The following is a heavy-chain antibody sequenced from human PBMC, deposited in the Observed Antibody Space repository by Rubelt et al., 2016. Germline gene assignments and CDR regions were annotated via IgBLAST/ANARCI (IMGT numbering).Heavy chain of an antibody. J-gene: IGHJ4*02. Sequence: VQHGGSLRLSCAASGFTFSSYAMSWVRQAPGKGLEWVSAISGSGGSTYYADSVKGRFTISRDNSKNTLYLQMNSLRAEDTAVYYGAKARGRRGWGFDYWGQVTLVTVSS. V-gene: IGHV3-23*01. CDR1: GFTFSSYA. CDR2: ISGSGGST. CDR3: AKARGRRGWGFDY. D-gene: IGHD3-16*01.